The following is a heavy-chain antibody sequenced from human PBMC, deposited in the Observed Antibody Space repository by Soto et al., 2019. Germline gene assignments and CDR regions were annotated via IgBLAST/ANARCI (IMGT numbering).Heavy chain of an antibody. CDR2: TYYTGSA. CDR3: ARRGETAYTSGWYDY. Sequence: SETLYLTCTVSSGSISSYFWSWIRQPPGKELEWIGYTYYTGSANYNPSLKSRVTMSVDTAKNQFSLKLTSVTAADMAVYYCARRGETAYTSGWYDYWGQGILVTVSS. V-gene: IGHV4-59*08. D-gene: IGHD6-19*01. J-gene: IGHJ4*02. CDR1: SGSISSYF.